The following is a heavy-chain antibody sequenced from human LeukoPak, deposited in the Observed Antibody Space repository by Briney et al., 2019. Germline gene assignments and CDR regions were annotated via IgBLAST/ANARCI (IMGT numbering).Heavy chain of an antibody. CDR2: ISSSGSSI. J-gene: IGHJ4*02. CDR3: ARGGHLLDY. V-gene: IGHV3-48*03. CDR1: GFTFSSYE. Sequence: PGGSLRLSCAASGFTFSSYEMNWVRQAPGKGLEWVSYISSSGSSIYYADSVKGRFTISRDNAKNSLSLQMNSLRAEDTAVYYCARGGHLLDYWGQGTLVTVSS.